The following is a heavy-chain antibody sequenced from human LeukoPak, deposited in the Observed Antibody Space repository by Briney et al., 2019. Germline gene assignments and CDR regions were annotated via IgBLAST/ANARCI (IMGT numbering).Heavy chain of an antibody. CDR3: AKDPGPYYYDSSGYYSD. J-gene: IGHJ4*02. CDR1: EFTFSSYG. Sequence: GGSLRLSCAASEFTFSSYGMHWVRQAPGKGLEWVAFIRYDGSNQYYTDSVKGRFTISRDNSKNTLYLQMNSLRAEDTAVYYCAKDPGPYYYDSSGYYSDWGQGTLVTVSS. D-gene: IGHD3-22*01. V-gene: IGHV3-30*02. CDR2: IRYDGSNQ.